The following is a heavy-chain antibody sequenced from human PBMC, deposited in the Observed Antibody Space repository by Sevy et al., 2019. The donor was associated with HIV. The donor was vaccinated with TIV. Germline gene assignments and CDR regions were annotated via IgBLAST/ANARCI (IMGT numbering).Heavy chain of an antibody. CDR2: IWYDGTDK. J-gene: IGHJ4*02. D-gene: IGHD5-18*01. CDR1: GFIFSNYA. Sequence: GGSLRLSCATSGFIFSNYAMHWIRQAPGKGLEWVAVIWYDGTDKYYADSVQGRFTISRDNSENTLYLQMNSLRAEDTAVYYCARGKGGYGYGLNYWGQGTLVTVSS. CDR3: ARGKGGYGYGLNY. V-gene: IGHV3-33*01.